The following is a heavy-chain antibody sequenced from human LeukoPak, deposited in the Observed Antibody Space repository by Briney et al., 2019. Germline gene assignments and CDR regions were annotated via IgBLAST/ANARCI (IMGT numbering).Heavy chain of an antibody. Sequence: PGGSLRLSCAASGFTFSSYEMNWVRQAPGKGLEWVSYISSSGSTIYYADSVKGRFTISRDNAKNSLYLQMNSLRSEDTAVYYCARPTTVTVDAFDIWGQGTMVTVSS. D-gene: IGHD4-17*01. J-gene: IGHJ3*02. CDR2: ISSSGSTI. CDR3: ARPTTVTVDAFDI. V-gene: IGHV3-48*03. CDR1: GFTFSSYE.